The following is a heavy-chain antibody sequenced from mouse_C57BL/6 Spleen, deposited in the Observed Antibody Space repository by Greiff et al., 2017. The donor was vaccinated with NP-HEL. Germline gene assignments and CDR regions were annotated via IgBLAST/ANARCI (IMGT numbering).Heavy chain of an antibody. V-gene: IGHV1-4*01. CDR1: GYTFTSYT. D-gene: IGHD2-4*01. CDR2: INPSSGYT. J-gene: IGHJ4*01. CDR3: ASYDYDEGYYYAMDY. Sequence: VKLMESGAELARPGASVKMSCKASGYTFTSYTMHWVKQRPGQGLEWIGYINPSSGYTKYNQKFKDKATLTADKSSSTAYMQLSSLTSEDSAVYYCASYDYDEGYYYAMDYWGQGTSVTVSS.